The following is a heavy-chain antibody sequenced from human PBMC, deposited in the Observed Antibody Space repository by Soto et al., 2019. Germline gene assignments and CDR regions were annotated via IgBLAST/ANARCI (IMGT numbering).Heavy chain of an antibody. J-gene: IGHJ5*02. CDR2: ISAYNGNT. CDR3: ARDRLGCTTTSCYAAYNWFDP. CDR1: GYTFTSYG. Sequence: ASVKVSCKASGYTFTSYGISWVRQAPGQGLEWMGWISAYNGNTNYAQNLQGRVAMTTDTSTTTAYMELRSLRSDDTAVYYCARDRLGCTTTSCYAAYNWFDPWGQGTLVTVSS. D-gene: IGHD2-2*01. V-gene: IGHV1-18*01.